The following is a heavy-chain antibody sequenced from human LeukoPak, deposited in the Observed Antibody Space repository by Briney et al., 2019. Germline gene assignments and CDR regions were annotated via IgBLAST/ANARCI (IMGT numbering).Heavy chain of an antibody. J-gene: IGHJ4*02. CDR3: AREPLGDYVDY. V-gene: IGHV4-31*03. Sequence: TLSLTCTVSGGSISSGGYYWSWIRQHPGKGLEWIGYIYYSGSTYYNPSLKSRVTISVDTSKNQFSLKLSSVTAADTAVYYCAREPLGDYVDYWGQGTLVTVSS. CDR2: IYYSGST. CDR1: GGSISSGGYY.